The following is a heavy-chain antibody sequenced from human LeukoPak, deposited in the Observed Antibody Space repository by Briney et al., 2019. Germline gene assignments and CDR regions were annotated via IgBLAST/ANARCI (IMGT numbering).Heavy chain of an antibody. V-gene: IGHV4-34*01. Sequence: SETLSLTRAVXGXXFSGYYXXXXXXPPXXGLEWIGEINHSGSNNYNPSLKSRVTISVDTXKNQCSLKRSSVTAAGTAVYYCAXXGRSLVAAQFDLWGRGALVTASS. J-gene: IGHJ2*01. CDR1: GXXFSGYY. CDR3: AXXGRSLVAAQFDL. D-gene: IGHD2-15*01. CDR2: INHSGSN.